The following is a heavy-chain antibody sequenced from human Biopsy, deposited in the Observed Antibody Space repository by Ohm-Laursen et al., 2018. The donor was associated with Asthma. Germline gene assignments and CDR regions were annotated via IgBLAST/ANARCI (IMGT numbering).Heavy chain of an antibody. V-gene: IGHV3-53*01. CDR2: IYSGGTS. J-gene: IGHJ4*02. Sequence: GSLRLSCTASGFAVSRDHMFWVRQAPGKGLEWVSVIYSGGTSHTADSVRGRFTISRDYSKNTLYLQMHSLRAEDTAVYYCARCGGDCPIRGFDSWGPGTLVTVSS. CDR1: GFAVSRDH. D-gene: IGHD2-21*02. CDR3: ARCGGDCPIRGFDS.